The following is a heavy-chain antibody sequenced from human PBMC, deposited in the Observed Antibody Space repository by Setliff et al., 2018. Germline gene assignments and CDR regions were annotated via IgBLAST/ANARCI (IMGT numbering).Heavy chain of an antibody. V-gene: IGHV1-46*01. CDR1: GYTFTSYY. D-gene: IGHD1-26*01. J-gene: IGHJ4*02. Sequence: ASVKVSCKASGYTFTSYYMHWVRQAPGQGLEWVGIINPSGGSTSYAQKFQGRVTMTRDTSTSTVYMELSSLRSEDTAVYYCARHVLNRGTYPRPCDSWGQGTLVTVSS. CDR2: INPSGGST. CDR3: ARHVLNRGTYPRPCDS.